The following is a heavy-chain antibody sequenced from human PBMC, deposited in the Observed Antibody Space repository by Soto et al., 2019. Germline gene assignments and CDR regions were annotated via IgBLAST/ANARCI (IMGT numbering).Heavy chain of an antibody. CDR1: GFTFSSYA. Sequence: EVQLLESGGGLVQPGGSLRLSCAASGFTFSSYAMSWVRQAPGKGLEWVSAISGSGGSTYYADSVKGRFTISRDNSKNTLYLQMNSLRAEDTAVYYCAKDPVSMVRGVIGQYNWFDPWGQETLVTVSS. V-gene: IGHV3-23*01. D-gene: IGHD3-10*01. CDR2: ISGSGGST. J-gene: IGHJ5*02. CDR3: AKDPVSMVRGVIGQYNWFDP.